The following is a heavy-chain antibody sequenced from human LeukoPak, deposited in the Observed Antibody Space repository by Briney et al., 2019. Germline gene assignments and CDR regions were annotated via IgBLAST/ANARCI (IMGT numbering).Heavy chain of an antibody. V-gene: IGHV4-4*02. CDR2: VYYSGIT. D-gene: IGHD2-2*01. CDR1: GGSITSSNW. Sequence: SETLPLTCAVSGGSITSSNWWTWVRQAPGKGLEWIGEVYYSGITNYNPSLKSRLTLSVDMSKNQFSLSLNSVTAADTAVYYCAKYRPPRLWGQGTPVIVSS. CDR3: AKYRPPRL. J-gene: IGHJ4*01.